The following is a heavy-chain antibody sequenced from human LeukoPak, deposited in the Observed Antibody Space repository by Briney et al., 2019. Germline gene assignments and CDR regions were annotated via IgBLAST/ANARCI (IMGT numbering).Heavy chain of an antibody. Sequence: SETLSLTCTVSGGSISSYYWSWIRQPPGKGLEWIGYIYYSGSTNYNPSLKSRVTISVDTSKNQFSLKLSSVTAADTAVYYCARYCGGGGYFDYWGQGTLVTVSS. CDR3: ARYCGGGGYFDY. CDR1: GGSISSYY. V-gene: IGHV4-59*01. CDR2: IYYSGST. J-gene: IGHJ4*02. D-gene: IGHD2-21*01.